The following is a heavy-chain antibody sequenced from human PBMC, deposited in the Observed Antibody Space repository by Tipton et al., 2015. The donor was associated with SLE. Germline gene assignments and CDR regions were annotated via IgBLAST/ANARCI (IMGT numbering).Heavy chain of an antibody. CDR2: IFYSGST. J-gene: IGHJ2*01. D-gene: IGHD1-26*01. CDR3: ARQVGLGRWYFDL. CDR1: GGSISNSNYW. Sequence: TLSLTCTVSGGSISNSNYWWGWVRQPPGKGLVWIGIIFYSGSTHDSPSLKSRITISVDTSKNQFSLKLNSLTAADTAIYYCARQVGLGRWYFDLWGRGALVTVSS. V-gene: IGHV4-39*07.